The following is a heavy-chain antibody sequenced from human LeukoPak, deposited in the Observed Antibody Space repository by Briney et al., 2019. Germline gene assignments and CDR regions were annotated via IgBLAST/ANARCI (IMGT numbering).Heavy chain of an antibody. CDR1: GFTFSTCA. D-gene: IGHD6-6*01. CDR3: VKGGLAARLSDY. CDR2: IITTDDRT. Sequence: GGSLRLSCLASGFTFSTCAMSWVSQAPGKGLEWVSTIITTDDRTYYADSVRGRFTISRDDSKNTLVLQMNRLRAADTAIYYCVKGGLAARLSDYWGQGTLVTVSS. V-gene: IGHV3-23*01. J-gene: IGHJ4*02.